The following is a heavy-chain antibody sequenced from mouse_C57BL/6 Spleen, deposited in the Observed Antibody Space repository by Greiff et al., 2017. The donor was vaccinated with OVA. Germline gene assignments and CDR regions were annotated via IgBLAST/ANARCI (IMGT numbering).Heavy chain of an antibody. J-gene: IGHJ2*01. D-gene: IGHD4-1*01. CDR2: IDPSDSYT. Sequence: VQLQQPGAELVKPGASVKLSCKASGYTFTSYWMQWVKQRPGQGLEWIGEIDPSDSYTNYNQKFKGKATLTVDTSSSTAYMQLSSLTSEDSAVYYCARSNWGVDYWGQGTTLTVSS. CDR1: GYTFTSYW. V-gene: IGHV1-50*01. CDR3: ARSNWGVDY.